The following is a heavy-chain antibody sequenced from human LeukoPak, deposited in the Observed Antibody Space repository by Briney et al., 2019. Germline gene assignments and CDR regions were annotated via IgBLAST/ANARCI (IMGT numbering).Heavy chain of an antibody. CDR2: IYYSGST. V-gene: IGHV4-30-4*08. D-gene: IGHD6-13*01. CDR3: ARGQQRYYFEY. CDR1: GGSISSGDYY. J-gene: IGHJ4*02. Sequence: SETLSLTCTVSGGSISSGDYYWSWIRQPPGKGLEWIGYIYYSGSTYYNPSLKSRVTISVDTSKNQFSLKLSSVTAADTAVYYCARGQQRYYFEYWGQGTLVTVSS.